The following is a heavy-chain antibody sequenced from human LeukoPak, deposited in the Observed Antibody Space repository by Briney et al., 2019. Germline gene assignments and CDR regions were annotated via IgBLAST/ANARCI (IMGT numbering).Heavy chain of an antibody. D-gene: IGHD5-24*01. V-gene: IGHV1-2*02. Sequence: ASVNVSCKASGYTFTGYYMHWVRQAPGQGLEWMGWINPNSGGTNYAQQFQGRITMPRDTSISTAYMELSRLRSDDAAVYYCAGMATSYFDYWGQGSLVTVSS. J-gene: IGHJ4*02. CDR1: GYTFTGYY. CDR3: AGMATSYFDY. CDR2: INPNSGGT.